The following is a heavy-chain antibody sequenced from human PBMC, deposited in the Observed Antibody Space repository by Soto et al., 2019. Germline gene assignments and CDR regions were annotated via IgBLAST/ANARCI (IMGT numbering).Heavy chain of an antibody. J-gene: IGHJ4*02. CDR3: ATAGAGWLQLNF. D-gene: IGHD5-12*01. V-gene: IGHV4-61*01. Sequence: SETLSLTCTVSGGFVSSGSHYWSWIRQTPGKGLEWIGYIYNSRFTNYNPSLKSRVTISADTSKNQFSLKLSSVTAADTAVYYCATAGAGWLQLNFWGQGTLVTVSS. CDR1: GGFVSSGSHY. CDR2: IYNSRFT.